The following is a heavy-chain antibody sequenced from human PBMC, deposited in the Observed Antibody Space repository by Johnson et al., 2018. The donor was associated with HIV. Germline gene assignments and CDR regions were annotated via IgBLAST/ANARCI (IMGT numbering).Heavy chain of an antibody. CDR3: TTAELGWTGLGAVDI. CDR1: GFTFSNAW. Sequence: VQLVESGGGLVKPGGSLRLSCAASGFTFSNAWMSWVRQAPGKGLEWVGRIKSKTDGGTTDYAAPVKGRFTISRDDSKNTLYLQMNSLETEDPGVYYCTTAELGWTGLGAVDIWGQGTMVTVSS. D-gene: IGHD3/OR15-3a*01. J-gene: IGHJ3*02. V-gene: IGHV3-15*01. CDR2: IKSKTDGGTT.